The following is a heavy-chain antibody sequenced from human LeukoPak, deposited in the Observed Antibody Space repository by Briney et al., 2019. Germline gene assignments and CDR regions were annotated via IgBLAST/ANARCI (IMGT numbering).Heavy chain of an antibody. CDR2: IYYSGST. Sequence: SETLSLTCTVSGGSISSGGYYWSWIRQHPGKGLGWIGYIYYSGSTYYNPSLKSRVTISVDTSKNQFSLKLSSVTAADTAVYYCARSSGPGWLVQTGGGFDYWGQGTLVTVSS. CDR1: GGSISSGGYY. J-gene: IGHJ4*02. CDR3: ARSSGPGWLVQTGGGFDY. D-gene: IGHD6-19*01. V-gene: IGHV4-31*03.